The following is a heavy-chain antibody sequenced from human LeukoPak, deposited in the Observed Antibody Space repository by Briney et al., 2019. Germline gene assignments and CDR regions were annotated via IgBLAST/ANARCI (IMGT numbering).Heavy chain of an antibody. D-gene: IGHD4-11*01. CDR1: GGSISSSSYY. Sequence: SETLSLTCTVSGGSISSSSYYWGWIRQPPGKGLEWIGSIYYSGSTYYNPSLKSRVTISVDTSKNQFSLKLSSVTAADTAVYYCARDRVGMTTVTEFDYWGQGTLVTVSS. CDR2: IYYSGST. J-gene: IGHJ4*02. CDR3: ARDRVGMTTVTEFDY. V-gene: IGHV4-39*07.